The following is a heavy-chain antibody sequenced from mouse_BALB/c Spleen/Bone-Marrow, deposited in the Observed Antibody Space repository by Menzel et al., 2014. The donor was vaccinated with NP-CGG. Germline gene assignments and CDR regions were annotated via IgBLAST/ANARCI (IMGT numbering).Heavy chain of an antibody. D-gene: IGHD1-2*01. CDR2: ILPGSGNT. CDR3: GRGGRRPGWFVY. Sequence: QVQLQQSGAELMKPGASVKISCKATGYTFSSYWIEWVKQRPGHGLEWIGEILPGSGNTNYNEKFKGKATFTADTSSNAADRQRSRLASEGAAGDCGGRGGRRPGWFVYWGEGTLVTVSA. CDR1: GYTFSSYW. J-gene: IGHJ3*01. V-gene: IGHV1-9*01.